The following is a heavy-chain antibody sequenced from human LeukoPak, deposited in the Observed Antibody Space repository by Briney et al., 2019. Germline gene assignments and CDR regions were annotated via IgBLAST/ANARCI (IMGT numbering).Heavy chain of an antibody. J-gene: IGHJ4*02. CDR3: AREVGIGFFDY. CDR2: IYSNGAT. D-gene: IGHD2-15*01. V-gene: IGHV3-66*01. Sequence: GGSLRLSCAASGFIVTGDHMIWVRQAPGKGLEWVSIIYSNGATYYADSVKGRFTISRDNSKNTLYLQMNSLRVEDTAVYYCAREVGIGFFDYWGQGTLVTVSS. CDR1: GFIVTGDH.